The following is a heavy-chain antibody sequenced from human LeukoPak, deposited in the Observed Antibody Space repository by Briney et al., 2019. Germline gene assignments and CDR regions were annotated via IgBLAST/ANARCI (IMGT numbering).Heavy chain of an antibody. CDR3: ARDLGNTGLGENWFDP. Sequence: GGSLRLSCAASGFTFSSYAMHWVRQAPGKGLEWVAVISYDGSNKYYADSVKDRFTISRDNSKNTLYLQMNSLRAEDTAVYYCARDLGNTGLGENWFDPWGQGTLVTVSS. V-gene: IGHV3-30*01. CDR2: ISYDGSNK. J-gene: IGHJ5*02. CDR1: GFTFSSYA. D-gene: IGHD3-10*01.